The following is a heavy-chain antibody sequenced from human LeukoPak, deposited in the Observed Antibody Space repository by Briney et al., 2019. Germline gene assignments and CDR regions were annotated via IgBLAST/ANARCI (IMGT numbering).Heavy chain of an antibody. CDR1: GGSIGSSSYY. CDR3: ASGEWFGEPQGRFDP. Sequence: SETLSLTCTVSGGSIGSSSYYWGWIRQPPGKGLEWIGSIYYSGSTYYNPSLKSRVTISVDTSKNQFSLKLSSVTAADTAVYYCASGEWFGEPQGRFDPWGQGTLVTVSS. CDR2: IYYSGST. J-gene: IGHJ5*02. V-gene: IGHV4-39*01. D-gene: IGHD3-10*01.